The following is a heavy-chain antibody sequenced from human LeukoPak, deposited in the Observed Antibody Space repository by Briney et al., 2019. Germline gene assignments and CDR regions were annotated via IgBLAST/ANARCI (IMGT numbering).Heavy chain of an antibody. CDR3: ATWGSIFGVTFFDF. CDR2: IKEDGSDK. V-gene: IGHV3-7*01. D-gene: IGHD3-3*01. CDR1: GFIFTNYW. Sequence: GGSLRLSCAASGFIFTNYWMSWVRQAPGKGLKWVATIKEDGSDKHYVDSARGRFTISRDNAKNSLYLQMNALRADDTAVYYCATWGSIFGVTFFDFWGQGTLVTVSS. J-gene: IGHJ4*02.